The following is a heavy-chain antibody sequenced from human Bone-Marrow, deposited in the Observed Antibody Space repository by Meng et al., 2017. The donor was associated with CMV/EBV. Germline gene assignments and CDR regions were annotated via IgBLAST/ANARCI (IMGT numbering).Heavy chain of an antibody. CDR1: GFTFSSYE. CDR2: ISSSGSTI. D-gene: IGHD2-2*01. J-gene: IGHJ6*02. CDR3: AREYCSSTSCRNYYYYGMDV. V-gene: IGHV3-48*03. Sequence: GESLKISCAASGFTFSSYEMNWVRQAPGKGLEWVSYISSSGSTIYYADSVKGRFTISRDNAKNSLYLQMNSLRAEDTAVYYCAREYCSSTSCRNYYYYGMDVWGQGTTVTSP.